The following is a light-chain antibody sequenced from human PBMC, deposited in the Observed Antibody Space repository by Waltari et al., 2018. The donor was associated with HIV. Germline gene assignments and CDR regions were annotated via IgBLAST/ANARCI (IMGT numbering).Light chain of an antibody. Sequence: DVQLTQSPSSLSASVGDRVPIACRTSSSVKLYLNWYQQRPGEPPKLLIYGSSILQSGVPSRFSGSGSETSFALTISGLRPEDSATYYCQQTFAVPLSFGAGTKVEI. CDR2: GSS. J-gene: IGKJ4*01. CDR1: SSVKLY. V-gene: IGKV1-39*01. CDR3: QQTFAVPLS.